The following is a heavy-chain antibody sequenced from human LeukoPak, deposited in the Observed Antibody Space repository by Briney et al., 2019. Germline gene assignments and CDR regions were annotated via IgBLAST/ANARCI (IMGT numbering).Heavy chain of an antibody. Sequence: PGGSLRLSCAASGFTFSSYSMNWVRQAPGKGLEWVSYISSSSSTIYYADSVKGRFTISRDNAKNPPYLQMNSLRDEDTAVYYCARDYSYGYDYWGQGTLVTVSS. CDR2: ISSSSSTI. D-gene: IGHD5-18*01. CDR3: ARDYSYGYDY. J-gene: IGHJ4*02. CDR1: GFTFSSYS. V-gene: IGHV3-48*02.